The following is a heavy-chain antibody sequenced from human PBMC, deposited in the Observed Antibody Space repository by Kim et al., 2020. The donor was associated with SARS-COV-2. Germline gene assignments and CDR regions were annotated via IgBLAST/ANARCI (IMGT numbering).Heavy chain of an antibody. CDR1: GGSISSSSYY. J-gene: IGHJ3*02. V-gene: IGHV4-39*01. D-gene: IGHD1-26*01. CDR3: ERIVGATDFSAFDI. CDR2: IYYSGST. Sequence: SETLSLTCTVSGGSISSSSYYWGWIRQPPGKGLEWIGSIYYSGSTYYNPSLKSRVTISVDTSKNQFSLKLSSVAAADTAVYYCERIVGATDFSAFDIWG.